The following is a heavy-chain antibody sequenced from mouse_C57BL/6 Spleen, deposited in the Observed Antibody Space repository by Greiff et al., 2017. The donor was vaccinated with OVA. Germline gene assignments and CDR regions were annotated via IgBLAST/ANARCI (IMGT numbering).Heavy chain of an antibody. Sequence: QVQLQQSGAELVKPGASVKLSCKASGYTFTEYTIHWVKQRTGQGLEWIGWFYPGSGSIKYNEKFKDKATLTADKSSSTVYMELSRLPCVTSAVYFGARHEVPNWFYAMDYWGQGTSVTVSS. CDR1: GYTFTEYT. CDR2: FYPGSGSI. J-gene: IGHJ4*01. D-gene: IGHD4-1*01. V-gene: IGHV1-62-2*01. CDR3: ARHEVPNWFYAMDY.